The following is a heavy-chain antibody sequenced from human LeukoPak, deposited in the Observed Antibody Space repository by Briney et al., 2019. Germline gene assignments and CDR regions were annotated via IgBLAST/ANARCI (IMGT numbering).Heavy chain of an antibody. V-gene: IGHV4-31*03. Sequence: SETLSLTCTVSGGSVSSGSFYWNWIRPHPGQGLEWIGYIYYSGSTYYNPSLKSRVTISVDTSKNQFSLKLNSVTAADTAVYYCASGSYSGTYFGAFDIWGQGTTVTVSS. CDR3: ASGSYSGTYFGAFDI. CDR2: IYYSGST. J-gene: IGHJ3*02. D-gene: IGHD1-26*01. CDR1: GGSVSSGSFY.